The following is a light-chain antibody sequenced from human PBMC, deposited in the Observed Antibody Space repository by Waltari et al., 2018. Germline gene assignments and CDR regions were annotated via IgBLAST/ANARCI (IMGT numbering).Light chain of an antibody. CDR1: SSDVGGYHY. Sequence: QSALTQPAPVSGSPGQSISISCTGPSSDVGGYHYVSWYQQHPGKAPKLMIYDVSQRPLGISNRFSGSKSGNTASLTISGLQAEDEADYYCSSYTSSSTFVFGIGTKVTVL. V-gene: IGLV2-14*03. CDR3: SSYTSSSTFV. CDR2: DVS. J-gene: IGLJ1*01.